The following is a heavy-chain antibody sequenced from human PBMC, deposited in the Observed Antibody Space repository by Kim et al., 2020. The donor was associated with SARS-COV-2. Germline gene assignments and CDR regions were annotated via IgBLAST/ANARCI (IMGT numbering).Heavy chain of an antibody. J-gene: IGHJ4*02. V-gene: IGHV4-39*01. D-gene: IGHD3-10*01. Sequence: YYNPSLKSRVTISVDTSKNQFSLKLSSVTAADTAVYYCARNYGAGSYYDFWGQGTLVTVSS. CDR3: ARNYGAGSYYDF.